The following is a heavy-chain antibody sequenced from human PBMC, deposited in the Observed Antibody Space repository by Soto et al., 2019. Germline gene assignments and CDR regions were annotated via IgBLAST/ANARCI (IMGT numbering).Heavy chain of an antibody. Sequence: TLSLTCAVSGGSISSYYWIWIRQPPGKGLEWIGYIYYTGSTNYNPSLKSRVTISVDTSKNQFSLKLSSVTAADTAVYYCARGKGRYCSSTSCSIWFDPWGQGTLVTVSS. CDR2: IYYTGST. CDR1: GGSISSYY. J-gene: IGHJ5*02. D-gene: IGHD2-2*01. V-gene: IGHV4-59*12. CDR3: ARGKGRYCSSTSCSIWFDP.